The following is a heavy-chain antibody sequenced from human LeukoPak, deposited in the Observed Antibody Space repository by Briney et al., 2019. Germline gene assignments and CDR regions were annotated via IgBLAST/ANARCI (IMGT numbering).Heavy chain of an antibody. J-gene: IGHJ4*02. CDR2: ISGSGTNT. Sequence: GESLRLSCTASGFTFSSYTMSWVRQAPGKGLEWVSAISGSGTNTYYTDSVKGRFTISRDNSKNTLYLQMNSLRAEDTAVYYCAKITDYWGQGTLVTVSS. CDR1: GFTFSSYT. CDR3: AKITDY. V-gene: IGHV3-23*01.